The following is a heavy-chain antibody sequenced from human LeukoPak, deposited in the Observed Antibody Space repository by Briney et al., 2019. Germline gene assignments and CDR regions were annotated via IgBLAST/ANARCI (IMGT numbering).Heavy chain of an antibody. D-gene: IGHD6-13*01. V-gene: IGHV4-59*01. Sequence: PSETLSLTCSVSGGSISGYAWSWIRQPPGRGLEWIGYIYHSGSTYYNPSLRSRVSISLGTSKNQFSLKLSSVTAADTAVYYCARDGAAGGIYGYFPNWGQGTLVTVSS. J-gene: IGHJ4*02. CDR3: ARDGAAGGIYGYFPN. CDR1: GGSISGYA. CDR2: IYHSGST.